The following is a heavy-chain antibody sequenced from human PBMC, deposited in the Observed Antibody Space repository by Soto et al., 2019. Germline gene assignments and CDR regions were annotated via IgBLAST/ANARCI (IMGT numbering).Heavy chain of an antibody. CDR1: GGSFSGYY. V-gene: IGHV4-34*01. CDR3: ARGGVIAVAGYYYYYGMDV. Sequence: SETLSLTCAVYGGSFSGYYWSWIRQPPGKGLEWIGEINHSGSTNYNPSLKSRVTISVDTSKNQFSLKLSSVTAADTAVYYCARGGVIAVAGYYYYYGMDVWGQGTTVT. J-gene: IGHJ6*02. CDR2: INHSGST. D-gene: IGHD6-19*01.